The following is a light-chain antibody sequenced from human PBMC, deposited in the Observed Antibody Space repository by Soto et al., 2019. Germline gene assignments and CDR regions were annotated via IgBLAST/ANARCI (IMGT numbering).Light chain of an antibody. V-gene: IGKV3-11*01. CDR1: QSVSSY. Sequence: EIVLTHAPATLSLNPGERATLSCRASQSVSSYLAWYQQEPGQAPRLLIYDASNRATGIPARFSGSGSGTDFTLTISSLEPEDFAVYYCQQRSNWPRTFGQGTKVDIK. CDR3: QQRSNWPRT. J-gene: IGKJ1*01. CDR2: DAS.